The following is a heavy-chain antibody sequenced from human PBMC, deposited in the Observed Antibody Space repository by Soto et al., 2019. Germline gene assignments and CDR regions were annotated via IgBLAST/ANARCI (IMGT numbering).Heavy chain of an antibody. Sequence: QVQLVQSGAEVKKPGASVKVSCKASGYTVTSYGISWVRQAPGQGLEWMGWISAYNGNTNYAQKLQGRVTMTTDTSTSTAYMEMRSLRSDDTAVYYCARDTVVTPYYYYGMDVWGQGTTVTVSS. CDR1: GYTVTSYG. CDR2: ISAYNGNT. V-gene: IGHV1-18*01. D-gene: IGHD2-21*02. CDR3: ARDTVVTPYYYYGMDV. J-gene: IGHJ6*02.